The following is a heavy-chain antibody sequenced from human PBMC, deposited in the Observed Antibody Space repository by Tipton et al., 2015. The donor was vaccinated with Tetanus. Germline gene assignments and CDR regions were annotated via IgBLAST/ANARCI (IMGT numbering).Heavy chain of an antibody. V-gene: IGHV4-39*01. D-gene: IGHD3-22*01. CDR2: IYFSGST. CDR3: AKLFRVRARGITMVVVVPPGYFDY. J-gene: IGHJ4*02. CDR1: GASISNSSSY. Sequence: TLSLTCTVSGASISNSSSYWGWIRQSPGKGLEWIGNIYFSGSTYYNPSLKSRVTISEDTSKTLFSLRQNSVTAADTAVYYCAKLFRVRARGITMVVVVPPGYFDYWGQGTLVTVSS.